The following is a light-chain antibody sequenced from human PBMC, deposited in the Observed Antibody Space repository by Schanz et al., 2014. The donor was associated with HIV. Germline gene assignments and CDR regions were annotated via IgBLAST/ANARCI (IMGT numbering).Light chain of an antibody. J-gene: IGKJ3*01. V-gene: IGKV1-5*01. CDR2: AAS. CDR3: QQVDSYPFT. Sequence: DIRMTQSPSTLSASVGDRVTITCRASQSIGNSLAWYQLKPGKAPKLLIYAASTLLSGVPSRFRGSGSGTEFTLTISSLQPEDFATYCCQQVDSYPFTFGPGTKVDIK. CDR1: QSIGNS.